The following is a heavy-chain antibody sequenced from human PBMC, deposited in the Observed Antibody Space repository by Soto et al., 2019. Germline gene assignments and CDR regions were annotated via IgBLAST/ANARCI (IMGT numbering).Heavy chain of an antibody. D-gene: IGHD6-19*01. J-gene: IGHJ5*02. CDR2: MTPNSGNT. CDR1: GYNFIDYD. CDR3: SRNPYGSGLFDP. Sequence: QVPLVQSGAEVKKPGASVKVSCKASGYNFIDYDINWMRQSTGQGLEWMGWMTPNSGNTGYAQKFQGRVTLTRDTSIGTAYMELSSLKTEDPAVYYCSRNPYGSGLFDPWGQGTLVTVSS. V-gene: IGHV1-8*01.